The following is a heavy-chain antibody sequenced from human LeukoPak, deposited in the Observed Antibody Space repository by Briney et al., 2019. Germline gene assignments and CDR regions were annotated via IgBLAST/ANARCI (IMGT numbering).Heavy chain of an antibody. J-gene: IGHJ3*02. Sequence: GGSPRLSCAASGFTFSSYSMNWVRQAPGKGLEWVSYISSSSSTIYYADSVKGRFTISRDNAKNSLYLQMNSLRAEDTAVYYCARDGSSGYYSTPDAFDIWGQGTMVTVSS. CDR1: GFTFSSYS. CDR2: ISSSSSTI. D-gene: IGHD3-22*01. V-gene: IGHV3-48*01. CDR3: ARDGSSGYYSTPDAFDI.